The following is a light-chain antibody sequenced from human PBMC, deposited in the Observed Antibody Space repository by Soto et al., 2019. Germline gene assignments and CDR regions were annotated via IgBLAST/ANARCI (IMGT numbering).Light chain of an antibody. CDR3: SSYTTSSTLLYV. CDR2: EVS. Sequence: QSALTQPASVSGSPGQSITISCTGTSSDVGGYNSVSWYQQHPGKAPKLMIYEVSNRPSGVSNRFSGSKSGNTASLTIPGLQAEDEADYYCSSYTTSSTLLYVFGTGTKVTVL. J-gene: IGLJ1*01. V-gene: IGLV2-14*01. CDR1: SSDVGGYNS.